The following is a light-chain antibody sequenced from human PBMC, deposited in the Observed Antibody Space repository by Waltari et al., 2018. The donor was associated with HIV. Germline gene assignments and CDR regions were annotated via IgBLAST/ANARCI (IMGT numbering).Light chain of an antibody. CDR1: QGISSY. Sequence: AIRMTQSPSSFSASTGDRVTITCRASQGISSYLAWYQQKPGKAPKLLIYAASTLQSGVPSRFGGSGSVTDFTLTISCLQSEDFATYYCQQYYSYPRTFGQGTKLEIK. V-gene: IGKV1-8*01. CDR3: QQYYSYPRT. CDR2: AAS. J-gene: IGKJ2*01.